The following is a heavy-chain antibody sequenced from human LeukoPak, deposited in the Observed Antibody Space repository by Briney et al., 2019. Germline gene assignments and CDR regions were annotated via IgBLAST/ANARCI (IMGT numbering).Heavy chain of an antibody. CDR2: INQDGTEK. Sequence: GGSLRLSCADSGFTFCNFWMSWVRQAPGKGLEWVANINQDGTEKYYVDSVKGRFTISRDNAKTSLYLQMNSLRAEDTAVYYCARGKFDFDYWGQGTLVTVSS. D-gene: IGHD3-16*01. V-gene: IGHV3-7*01. CDR3: ARGKFDFDY. CDR1: GFTFCNFW. J-gene: IGHJ4*02.